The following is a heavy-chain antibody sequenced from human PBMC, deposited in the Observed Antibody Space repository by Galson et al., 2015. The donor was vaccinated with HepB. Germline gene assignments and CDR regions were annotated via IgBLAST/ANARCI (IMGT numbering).Heavy chain of an antibody. V-gene: IGHV4-31*03. CDR2: IYYSVST. J-gene: IGHJ4*02. D-gene: IGHD2-21*01. CDR1: GVSISSGGYY. CDR3: ARDLPAYCGGDCFEK. Sequence: TLSLTFTVSGVSISSGGYYWSWILQHPGKGLEWIGHIYYSVSTYYNPSLKSRVTIAVDTSKNQFSLKLSSVTAADTAVYYCARDLPAYCGGDCFEKWGQGTLVTVSS.